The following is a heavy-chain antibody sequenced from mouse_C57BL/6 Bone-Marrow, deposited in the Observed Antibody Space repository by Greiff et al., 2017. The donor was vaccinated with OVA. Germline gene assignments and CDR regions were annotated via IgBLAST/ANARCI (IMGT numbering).Heavy chain of an antibody. Sequence: QVQLKQPGAELVKPGASVKVSCKASGYTFTSYWMHWVKQRPGQGLEWIGRIHPSDSDTNYNQKFKGKATLTVDKSSSTAYMQLSSLTSEDSAVYYCAIDSPYGYDRYFDVWGTGTTVTVSS. V-gene: IGHV1-74*01. CDR2: IHPSDSDT. CDR1: GYTFTSYW. CDR3: AIDSPYGYDRYFDV. J-gene: IGHJ1*03. D-gene: IGHD2-2*01.